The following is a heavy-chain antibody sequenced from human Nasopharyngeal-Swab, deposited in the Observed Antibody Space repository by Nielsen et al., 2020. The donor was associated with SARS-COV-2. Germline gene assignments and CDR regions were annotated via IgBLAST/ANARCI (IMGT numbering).Heavy chain of an antibody. D-gene: IGHD2/OR15-2a*01. CDR3: TTVIGAFFYYYYMDV. J-gene: IGHJ6*03. Sequence: GGSLRLSCAASGLTFSNAWMSWVRQAPGKGLEWVGRIKSKIDGETTDYAAPVQGRFTISRDDSKNTLYLQMNSLKTEDTAVYYCTTVIGAFFYYYYMDVWGRGTTVTVS. CDR2: IKSKIDGETT. CDR1: GLTFSNAW. V-gene: IGHV3-15*01.